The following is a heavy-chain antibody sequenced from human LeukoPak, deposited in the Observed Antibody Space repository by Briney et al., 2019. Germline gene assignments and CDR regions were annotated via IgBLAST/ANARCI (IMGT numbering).Heavy chain of an antibody. V-gene: IGHV4-59*01. D-gene: IGHD3-9*01. Sequence: SETLSLTCTVSGGSISSYYWSWIRQPPGKGLEWIGYIYYSGSTNYNPSLKSRVTISVDTSKNQFSLKLSSVTAADTAVYYCARGLDDILTGYSAFDYWGQGTLVTVSS. CDR2: IYYSGST. CDR3: ARGLDDILTGYSAFDY. CDR1: GGSISSYY. J-gene: IGHJ4*02.